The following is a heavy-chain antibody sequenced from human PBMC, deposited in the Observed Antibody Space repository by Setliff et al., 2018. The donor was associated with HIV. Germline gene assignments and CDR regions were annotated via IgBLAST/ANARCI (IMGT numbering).Heavy chain of an antibody. J-gene: IGHJ6*03. CDR3: ARHYNGAVADAYSYYYYMDV. Sequence: SETLSLTCAVYGGSFSGYYWNWIRQPPGEGLEWIGEINPGGTTNYNPSLKRRVTISLDTSKNQFSLKLSSVTAADTAVYYCARHYNGAVADAYSYYYYMDVWGKGTTVTVSS. D-gene: IGHD6-19*01. V-gene: IGHV4-34*01. CDR2: INPGGTT. CDR1: GGSFSGYY.